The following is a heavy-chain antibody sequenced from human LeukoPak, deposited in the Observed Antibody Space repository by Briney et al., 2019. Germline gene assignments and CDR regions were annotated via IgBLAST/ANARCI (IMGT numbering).Heavy chain of an antibody. CDR3: AKSGYNRFDY. Sequence: GGSLRLSCAASGFTFSSSAMSWVRQAPGKGLKGRFTISRDNSKNTLYLQMNSLRAEDTAVYYCAKSGYNRFDYWGQGTLVTDSS. V-gene: IGHV3-23*01. J-gene: IGHJ4*02. CDR1: GFTFSSSA. D-gene: IGHD5-24*01.